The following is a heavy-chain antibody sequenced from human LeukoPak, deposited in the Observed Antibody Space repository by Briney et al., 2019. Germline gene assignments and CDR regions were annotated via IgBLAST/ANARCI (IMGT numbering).Heavy chain of an antibody. J-gene: IGHJ4*02. CDR3: AREFPGSSGYSLPI. CDR2: INPNTGDT. CDR1: GYTFTSYD. D-gene: IGHD3-22*01. Sequence: ASVKVSCKASGYTFTSYDINWVRQATGQGLEWMGWINPNTGDTNYAQKFQGRVTMTNDTSISTAYMDLSRLRSDDTAVYYCAREFPGSSGYSLPIWGQGTLVIVSS. V-gene: IGHV1-2*02.